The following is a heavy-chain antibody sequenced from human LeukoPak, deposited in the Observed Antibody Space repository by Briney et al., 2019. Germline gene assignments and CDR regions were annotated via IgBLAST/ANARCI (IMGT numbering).Heavy chain of an antibody. Sequence: GGSLRLYCAASGFTFSDYYMRWIRQAPGKGLEWVSYISSSGSTIYYADSVKGRFTISRDNAKNSLYLQMNSLRAEDTAVYYCARGSPYYYDSSGPGPFDYWGQGTLVTVSS. CDR3: ARGSPYYYDSSGPGPFDY. CDR2: ISSSGSTI. J-gene: IGHJ4*02. V-gene: IGHV3-11*01. D-gene: IGHD3-22*01. CDR1: GFTFSDYY.